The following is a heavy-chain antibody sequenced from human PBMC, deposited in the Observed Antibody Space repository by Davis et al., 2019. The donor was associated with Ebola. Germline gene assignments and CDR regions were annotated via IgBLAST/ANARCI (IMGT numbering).Heavy chain of an antibody. J-gene: IGHJ4*02. D-gene: IGHD2-15*01. Sequence: ASVKVSCKASGYTFTSYYIHWVRQAPGQGLEWMGIINPSGGSTNYAQKFQGRVTMTRDTSTSTVYMELSSLRSEDTAVYYCARGGCSGGYCYSPDYWGQGTLVTVSS. CDR3: ARGGCSGGYCYSPDY. CDR2: INPSGGST. V-gene: IGHV1-46*01. CDR1: GYTFTSYY.